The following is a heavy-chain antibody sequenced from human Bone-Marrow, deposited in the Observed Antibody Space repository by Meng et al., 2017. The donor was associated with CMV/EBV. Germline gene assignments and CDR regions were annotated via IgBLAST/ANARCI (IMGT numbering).Heavy chain of an antibody. CDR1: GGSFSGYY. V-gene: IGHV4-34*01. CDR2: INHSGST. Sequence: GSLRLSCAVYGGSFSGYYWSWIRKPPGKGLEWIGEINHSGSTNYNPSLKSRVTISVDTSKNQFSLKLSSVTAADTAVYYCARVVGATTALDYWGQGTLVTVSS. D-gene: IGHD1-26*01. CDR3: ARVVGATTALDY. J-gene: IGHJ4*02.